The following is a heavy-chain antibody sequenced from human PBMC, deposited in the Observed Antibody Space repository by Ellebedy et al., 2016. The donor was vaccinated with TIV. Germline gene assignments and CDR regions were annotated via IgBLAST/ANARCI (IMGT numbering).Heavy chain of an antibody. D-gene: IGHD3-22*01. J-gene: IGHJ3*02. CDR2: IIPILGIA. CDR3: ARGAAYYYDSDDAFDI. V-gene: IGHV1-69*04. CDR1: GGTFSSYA. Sequence: ASVKVSCKASGGTFSSYAISWVRQAPGQGLEWMGRIIPILGIANYAQKFQGRVMITADKSTSTAYMELSSLRSEDTAVYYCARGAAYYYDSDDAFDIWGQGTMVTVSS.